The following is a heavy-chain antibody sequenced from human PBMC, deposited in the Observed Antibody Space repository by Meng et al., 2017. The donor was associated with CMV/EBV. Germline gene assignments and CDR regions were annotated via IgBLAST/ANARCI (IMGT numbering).Heavy chain of an antibody. CDR3: ARERGDDSGYNFDS. CDR2: IYSTGGT. CDR1: GGFFSGFF. Sequence: GQLQELGPGPVKPSETLSPPFSGCGGFFSGFFWTWIRQPAGKGLEWIGRIYSTGGTNYNPSFESRVTISLDGSNNQFSLKLNSVTAADTAIYYCARERGDDSGYNFDSWGQGTLVTVSS. D-gene: IGHD3-22*01. V-gene: IGHV4-4*07. J-gene: IGHJ4*02.